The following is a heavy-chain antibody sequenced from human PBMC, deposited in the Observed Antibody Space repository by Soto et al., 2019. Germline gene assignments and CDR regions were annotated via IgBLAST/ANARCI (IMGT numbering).Heavy chain of an antibody. CDR1: GFTFSTYS. CDR3: ARYDSSGYYWPYYYYGMDV. V-gene: IGHV3-21*02. CDR2: ISSSSSYI. J-gene: IGHJ6*02. D-gene: IGHD3-22*01. Sequence: EVQLLESGGGLVKPGGSLRLSCAASGFTFSTYSMNWVRQAPGKGLEWVSSISSSSSYIYYAGSVKGRFTISRDNAKNSLYLQMNSLRAEDTAVYYCARYDSSGYYWPYYYYGMDVWGQGTTVTVSS.